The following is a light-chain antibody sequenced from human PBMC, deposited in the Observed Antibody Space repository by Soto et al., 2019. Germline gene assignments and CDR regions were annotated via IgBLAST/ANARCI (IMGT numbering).Light chain of an antibody. J-gene: IGKJ1*01. CDR2: KAS. V-gene: IGKV1-5*03. CDR1: QSISSW. Sequence: DIQITQSPSALSASVGDRVTITCRASQSISSWLAWYQQRPGKAPKLLIYKASSLESGVPSRFSGSGSGTEFTLTISSLQADDFATYYCQQYNRYSWTFGQGTKVDIK. CDR3: QQYNRYSWT.